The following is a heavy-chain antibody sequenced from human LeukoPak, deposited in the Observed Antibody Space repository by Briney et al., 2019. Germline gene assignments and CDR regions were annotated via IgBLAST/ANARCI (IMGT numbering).Heavy chain of an antibody. V-gene: IGHV3-21*01. CDR1: GFTFSSYS. J-gene: IGHJ4*02. Sequence: PGGSLRLSCAASGFTFSSYSMNWVRQAPGKGLEWVSSISSSSSYIYYADSVKGRFTISRDNAKNSLYLQMNSLRAEDTAVYYCARGSSSTSCPFDYWGQGTLVTVSS. CDR3: ARGSSSTSCPFDY. D-gene: IGHD2-2*01. CDR2: ISSSSSYI.